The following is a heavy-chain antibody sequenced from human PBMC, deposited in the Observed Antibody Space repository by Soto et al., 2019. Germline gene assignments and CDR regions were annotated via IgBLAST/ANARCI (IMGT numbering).Heavy chain of an antibody. J-gene: IGHJ4*02. Sequence: QVQLVESGGGVVQPGRSLRLSCAASGFTVSSYTMHWVRQAPGQGLEWVAVISSDGNHKCYTDSVKGRFTISRDTSTNTLYLQMNSLRAEDTAVYYCARWEQPLFDYWGQGTLVTVSS. D-gene: IGHD1-26*01. V-gene: IGHV3-30-3*01. CDR3: ARWEQPLFDY. CDR2: ISSDGNHK. CDR1: GFTVSSYT.